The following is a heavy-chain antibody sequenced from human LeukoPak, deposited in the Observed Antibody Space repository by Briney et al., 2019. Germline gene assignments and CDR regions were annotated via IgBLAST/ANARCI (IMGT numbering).Heavy chain of an antibody. J-gene: IGHJ3*02. CDR1: GGSISSSSYY. CDR3: ARMNYDSSGYYFAFDI. D-gene: IGHD3-22*01. V-gene: IGHV4-39*07. Sequence: SETLSLTCTVSGGSISSSSYYWGWIRQPPGKGLEWIGSIYYSGSTYYNPSLKSRVTMSVDTSKNQFSLKLSSVTAADTAVYYCARMNYDSSGYYFAFDIWGQGTMVTVSS. CDR2: IYYSGST.